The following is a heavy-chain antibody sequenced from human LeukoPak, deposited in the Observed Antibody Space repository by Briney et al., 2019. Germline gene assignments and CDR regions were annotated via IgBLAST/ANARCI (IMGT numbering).Heavy chain of an antibody. CDR2: ISGYNGDR. D-gene: IGHD2-2*01. CDR1: GYTFTSYG. V-gene: IGHV1-18*01. CDR3: AREGGCSSTSCPLDY. Sequence: ALATVSCKASGYTFTSYGIDWMRQAPGQGLEWMGWISGYNGDRKYAQNLQGRVTMTTDTSTSTAYMELRSLRSDDTAVYYCAREGGCSSTSCPLDYWGQGTLVTVSS. J-gene: IGHJ4*02.